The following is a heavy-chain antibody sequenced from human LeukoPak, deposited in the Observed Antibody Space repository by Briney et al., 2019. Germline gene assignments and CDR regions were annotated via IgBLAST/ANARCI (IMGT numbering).Heavy chain of an antibody. CDR3: ARGAVRYSSSWLDC. Sequence: GGSLRLPCAASGFTFSSYDMHWVRQAPGKGLEWVSSISSSSSYIYYADSVKGRFTTSRDNAKNSLYLQMNSLRAEDTAVYYCARGAVRYSSSWLDCWGQGTLVTVSS. D-gene: IGHD6-13*01. J-gene: IGHJ4*02. CDR2: ISSSSSYI. V-gene: IGHV3-21*01. CDR1: GFTFSSYD.